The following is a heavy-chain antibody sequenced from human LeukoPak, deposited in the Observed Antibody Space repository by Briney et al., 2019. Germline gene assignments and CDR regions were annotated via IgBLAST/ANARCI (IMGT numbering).Heavy chain of an antibody. CDR3: ARAATSPGRNWFDP. Sequence: ASETLSLTCAVSGGSISSGGYSWSWIRQPPGKGLEWIGYIYHSGSTYYNPSLKSRVTISVDRSKNQFSLKLSSVTAADTAVYYCARAATSPGRNWFDPWGQGTLVTVSS. V-gene: IGHV4-30-2*01. CDR1: GGSISSGGYS. D-gene: IGHD2-15*01. J-gene: IGHJ5*02. CDR2: IYHSGST.